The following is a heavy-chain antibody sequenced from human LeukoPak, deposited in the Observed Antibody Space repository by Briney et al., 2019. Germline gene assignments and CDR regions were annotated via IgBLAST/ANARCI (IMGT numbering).Heavy chain of an antibody. V-gene: IGHV5-51*01. J-gene: IGHJ4*02. Sequence: KNGESLKISCKGSGYSFTNYWIGWVLQMPGKGLEWMVIIFPSDSDTRYSPSFQGQVTISADKSINTAYLQWNSLKASDGAIYYCARRSSGWGDWGQGTLVTVSS. D-gene: IGHD6-19*01. CDR2: IFPSDSDT. CDR1: GYSFTNYW. CDR3: ARRSSGWGD.